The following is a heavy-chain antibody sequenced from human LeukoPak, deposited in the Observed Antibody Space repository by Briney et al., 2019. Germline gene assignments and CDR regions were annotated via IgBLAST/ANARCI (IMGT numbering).Heavy chain of an antibody. J-gene: IGHJ4*02. CDR3: AIQTTVTTQSDY. V-gene: IGHV5-10-1*01. D-gene: IGHD4-17*01. Sequence: GESLRISCKGSGYIFSNYWISWVRQMPGKGLEWMGRIDPIDSYTNYSPSFQGHVTMSVDKSTSTAYLQWSSLKASDTAMYYCAIQTTVTTQSDYWGQGTLVTVSS. CDR2: IDPIDSYT. CDR1: GYIFSNYW.